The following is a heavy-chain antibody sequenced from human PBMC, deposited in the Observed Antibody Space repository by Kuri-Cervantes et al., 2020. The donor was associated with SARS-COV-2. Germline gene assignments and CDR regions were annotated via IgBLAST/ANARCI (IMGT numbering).Heavy chain of an antibody. V-gene: IGHV3-74*01. CDR1: GFTFSSYW. J-gene: IGHJ4*02. CDR2: INSDGSST. D-gene: IGHD3-3*01. CDR3: AKDLTIFGVAYYFDY. Sequence: GESLKISCAASGFTFSSYWMHWVRQAPGKGLVWVSRINSDGSSTSYADSVKGRLTISRDNSKNTLYLQMNSLRAEDTAVYYCAKDLTIFGVAYYFDYWGQGTLVTVSS.